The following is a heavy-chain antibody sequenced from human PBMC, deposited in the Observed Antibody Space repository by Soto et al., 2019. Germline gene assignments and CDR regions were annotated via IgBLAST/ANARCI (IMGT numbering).Heavy chain of an antibody. V-gene: IGHV1-18*01. D-gene: IGHD2-15*01. J-gene: IGHJ4*02. CDR3: VVAAQPYYFDY. Sequence: QVQLVQSGAEVKKPGASVKVSCKASGYTFTSYGISWVRQAPGQGLEWMGWISAYNGNTNYAQKLQDRVTMPTDTATSTANMELRSLRSDDTAVYYCVVAAQPYYFDYWGQGTLVTVSS. CDR2: ISAYNGNT. CDR1: GYTFTSYG.